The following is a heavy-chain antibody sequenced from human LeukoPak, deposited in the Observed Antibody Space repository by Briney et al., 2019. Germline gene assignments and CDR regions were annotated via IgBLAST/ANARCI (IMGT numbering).Heavy chain of an antibody. CDR1: GGTFSSYA. V-gene: IGHV1-69*13. Sequence: SVKVSCKASGGTFSSYAISWVRQAPGQGLEWMGGIIPIFGTANYAQKFQGRVTITADESTSTAYVELSSLRSEDTAVYYCARPPGYDFWSGYPPSDYYYGMDVWGQGTTVTVSS. CDR3: ARPPGYDFWSGYPPSDYYYGMDV. CDR2: IIPIFGTA. J-gene: IGHJ6*02. D-gene: IGHD3-3*01.